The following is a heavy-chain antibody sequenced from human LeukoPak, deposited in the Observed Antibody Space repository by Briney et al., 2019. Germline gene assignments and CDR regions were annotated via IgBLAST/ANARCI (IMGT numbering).Heavy chain of an antibody. Sequence: GSSVKVSCKASGGTFSSYAISWVRQAPGQGLEWMGGIIPIFGTANYAQKFQGRVTITADDSTSTAYMELANLTSEDTAVYYCARGRGTGVDYYYYMDVWGKGTTVTVSS. D-gene: IGHD7-27*01. CDR1: GGTFSSYA. V-gene: IGHV1-69*01. J-gene: IGHJ6*03. CDR3: ARGRGTGVDYYYYMDV. CDR2: IIPIFGTA.